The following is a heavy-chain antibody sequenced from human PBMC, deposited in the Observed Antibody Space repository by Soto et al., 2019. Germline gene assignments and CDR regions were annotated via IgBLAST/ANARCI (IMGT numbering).Heavy chain of an antibody. CDR2: IKYDGAEK. J-gene: IGHJ4*02. D-gene: IGHD3-10*01. CDR3: ARDGVAPGLYFDH. V-gene: IGHV3-7*05. Sequence: GGSLRLSCAASGFTFSDYWMNWVRQAPGKGLEWVASIKYDGAEKTYEDSVKGRFTISRDNPKNSVYLQMTSLRAEDTAVYYCARDGVAPGLYFDHWGQGTPVTVSS. CDR1: GFTFSDYW.